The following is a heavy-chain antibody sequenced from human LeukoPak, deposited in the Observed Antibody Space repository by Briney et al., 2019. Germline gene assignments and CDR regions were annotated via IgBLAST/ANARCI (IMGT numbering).Heavy chain of an antibody. Sequence: GGSLRLSCAASGFTFISYSIHWVRQAPGKGPEWVAFIRYDGSNKYYADSVKGRFTISRDNSKNTVYLQMNSLRAEDTAVYYCARATHYYDSSGLVYWGQGTLVTVSS. J-gene: IGHJ4*02. CDR2: IRYDGSNK. CDR1: GFTFISYS. CDR3: ARATHYYDSSGLVY. V-gene: IGHV3-30*02. D-gene: IGHD3-22*01.